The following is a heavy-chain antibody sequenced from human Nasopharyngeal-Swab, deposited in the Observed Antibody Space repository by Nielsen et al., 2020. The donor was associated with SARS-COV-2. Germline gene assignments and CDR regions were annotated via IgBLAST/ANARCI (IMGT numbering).Heavy chain of an antibody. CDR2: INHSGST. V-gene: IGHV4-34*01. Sequence: SETLSLTCAVYGGSFSGHYWSWIRQPPGKGLEWIGEINHSGSTNANPSLKSRVTMSIDTSKNQFFLKLSSVTAADTAVYYCARGHQLDDYGPQFRDSYYHGMDVWGQGTTVTVSS. CDR3: ARGHQLDDYGPQFRDSYYHGMDV. CDR1: GGSFSGHY. J-gene: IGHJ6*02. D-gene: IGHD4-17*01.